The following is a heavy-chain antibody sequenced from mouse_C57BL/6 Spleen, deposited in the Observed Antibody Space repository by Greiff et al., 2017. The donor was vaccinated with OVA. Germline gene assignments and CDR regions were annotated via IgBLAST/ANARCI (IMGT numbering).Heavy chain of an antibody. D-gene: IGHD1-1*01. CDR2: ISSGSSTI. Sequence: EVHLVESGGGLVKPGGSLKLSCAASGFTFSDYGMHWVRQAPEKGLEWVAYISSGSSTIYYADTVKGRFTISRDNAKNTLFLQMTSLRSEDTAMYYCARPIYYGSSYVAWFAYWGQGTLVTVSA. J-gene: IGHJ3*01. CDR1: GFTFSDYG. CDR3: ARPIYYGSSYVAWFAY. V-gene: IGHV5-17*01.